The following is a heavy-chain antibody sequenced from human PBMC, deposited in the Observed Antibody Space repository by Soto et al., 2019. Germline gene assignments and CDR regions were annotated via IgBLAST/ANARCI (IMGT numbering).Heavy chain of an antibody. Sequence: EVQLVESGGGLVKPGGSLRLSCAASGFTFSTYTMTWVRQAPGKGLEWVSSISSSSYFMYYADSVKGRFTISRDNAKNSLYRQMNRLRAEDKALEYCARECVWEYFDYWGQGALVTVSS. V-gene: IGHV3-21*01. D-gene: IGHD1-26*01. CDR3: ARECVWEYFDY. J-gene: IGHJ4*02. CDR2: ISSSSYFM. CDR1: GFTFSTYT.